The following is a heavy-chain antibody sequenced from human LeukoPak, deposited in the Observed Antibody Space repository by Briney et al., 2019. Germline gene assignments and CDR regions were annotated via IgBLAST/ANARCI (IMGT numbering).Heavy chain of an antibody. CDR2: MNPNSGNT. CDR1: GYTFTSYD. V-gene: IGHV1-8*01. Sequence: ASVKVSCKASGYTFTSYDINWVRQATGQGLEWMGWMNPNSGNTGYAQKFQGRVTMTRNTSISTAYMELNSLKSEDTAVYYCARAPEWGKSNYYYYMDVWGKGATVTVPS. CDR3: ARAPEWGKSNYYYYMDV. D-gene: IGHD1-26*01. J-gene: IGHJ6*03.